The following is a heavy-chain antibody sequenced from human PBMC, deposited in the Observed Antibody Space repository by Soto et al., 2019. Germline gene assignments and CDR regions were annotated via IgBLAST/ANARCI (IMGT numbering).Heavy chain of an antibody. J-gene: IGHJ5*02. CDR3: ARDLDDILTGHNFDP. Sequence: ASVKVSCKASGYTFISYGIHWVRQAPGQRLEWMGWINAYNGNTKYSQKFQDRVTFTRDTSASTAYMELSSLTSGDAAVYYCARDLDDILTGHNFDPWGQGTLVTVSS. CDR2: INAYNGNT. CDR1: GYTFISYG. D-gene: IGHD3-9*01. V-gene: IGHV1-3*01.